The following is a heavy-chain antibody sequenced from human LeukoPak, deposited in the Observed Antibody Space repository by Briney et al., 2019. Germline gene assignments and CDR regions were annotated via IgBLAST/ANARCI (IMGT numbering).Heavy chain of an antibody. CDR1: GGSISSYY. Sequence: SETLSLTCTVSGGSISSYYWSWIRQPPGKGLEWIGYIYYSGSTNYNPSLKSRVTISVDTSKNQFSLKLSSVTAADTAVYYCARGGSNFDYWGQGTLVTVSS. CDR2: IYYSGST. V-gene: IGHV4-59*01. D-gene: IGHD3-16*01. J-gene: IGHJ4*02. CDR3: ARGGSNFDY.